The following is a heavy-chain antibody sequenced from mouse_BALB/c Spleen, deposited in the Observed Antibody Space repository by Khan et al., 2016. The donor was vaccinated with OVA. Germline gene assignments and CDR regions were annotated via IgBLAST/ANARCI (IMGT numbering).Heavy chain of an antibody. CDR2: IWAGGST. CDR3: ARETAYYGNYESMDY. J-gene: IGHJ4*01. CDR1: GFSLSNYG. Sequence: VQLQESGPGLVAPSQSLSITCTVSGFSLSNYGVNWVRQPPGKGLEWLGIIWAGGSTNYNSALMSKLNIRKDDAKSQAFLKMNSLQTDDTAMYYCARETAYYGNYESMDYWGQGTSVTVSS. V-gene: IGHV2-9*02. D-gene: IGHD2-10*01.